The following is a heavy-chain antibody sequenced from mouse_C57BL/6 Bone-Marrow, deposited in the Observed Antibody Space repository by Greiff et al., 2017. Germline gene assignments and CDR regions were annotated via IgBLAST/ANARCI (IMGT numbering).Heavy chain of an antibody. CDR1: GYTFTSYW. V-gene: IGHV1-64*01. J-gene: IGHJ4*01. D-gene: IGHD2-1*01. CDR3: ARNYVDYAMDY. Sequence: VQLQQSGAELVKPGASVKLSCKASGYTFTSYWMHWVKQRPGQGLEWIGMIHPNSGSTNYNEKFKSKATLTVDKSSSTAYMQLSSLTSEDSAVYYCARNYVDYAMDYWGQGTSVTVSS. CDR2: IHPNSGST.